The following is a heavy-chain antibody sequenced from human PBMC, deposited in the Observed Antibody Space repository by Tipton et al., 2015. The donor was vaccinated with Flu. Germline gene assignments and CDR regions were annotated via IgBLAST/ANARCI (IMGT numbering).Heavy chain of an antibody. Sequence: QLVQSGPEVKKPGESLKISCKGSGYSFTTYWIHWVRQMPGKELEWMGSIFPGNSDTRYSPSFQGQITMSADKSISTAYLQWSRLTASDTGMYYCAAAVAAYAFDIGGQGTMVTVSS. V-gene: IGHV5-51*03. CDR2: IFPGNSDT. CDR1: GYSFTTYW. CDR3: AAAVAAYAFDI. J-gene: IGHJ3*02. D-gene: IGHD6-19*01.